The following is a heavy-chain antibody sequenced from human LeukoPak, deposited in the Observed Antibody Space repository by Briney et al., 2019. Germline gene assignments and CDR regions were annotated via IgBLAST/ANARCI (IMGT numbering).Heavy chain of an antibody. CDR2: ISSSSTTI. CDR1: GFTTVSYT. D-gene: IGHD3-16*02. V-gene: IGHV3-48*02. Sequence: GGSLRLSCAASGFTTVSYTMNWVRQAPGKGLEWVSSISSSSTTIYYADSVKGRFTISRDNAKNSLYLQMNSLRDEDTAVYYCARLAVWGSYRLFDYWGQGTLVTVSS. J-gene: IGHJ4*02. CDR3: ARLAVWGSYRLFDY.